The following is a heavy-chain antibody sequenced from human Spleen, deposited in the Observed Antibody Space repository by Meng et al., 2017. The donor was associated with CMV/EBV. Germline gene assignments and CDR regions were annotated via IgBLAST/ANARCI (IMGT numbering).Heavy chain of an antibody. CDR1: GFTFSGYS. V-gene: IGHV3-21*04. D-gene: IGHD1-1*01. Sequence: VQLVECGGGLVKLWVYWRFFCASCGFTFSGYSVNWFSKVTGKGREWGSSISSSSSYIYYADSVKGRFNIYRDNAKNSLYLQMNSLRDEDTAVYYCARGRTTSDYWGQGTLVTVSS. CDR3: ARGRTTSDY. J-gene: IGHJ4*02. CDR2: ISSSSSYI.